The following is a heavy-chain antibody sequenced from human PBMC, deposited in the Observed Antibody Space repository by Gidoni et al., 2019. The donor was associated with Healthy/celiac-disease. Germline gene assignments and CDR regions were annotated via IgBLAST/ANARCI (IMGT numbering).Heavy chain of an antibody. D-gene: IGHD3-10*01. V-gene: IGHV4-39*01. Sequence: QLQLQESGPGLVKPSETLSLTCTVSGGSISSSSYYWGWLRQPPGKGLEWIGSIYYSGSTYYNPSLKSRVTISVDTSKNQFSLKLSSVTAADTAVYYCARPTMVRGVMGAFDIWGQGTMVTVSS. J-gene: IGHJ3*02. CDR1: GGSISSSSYY. CDR2: IYYSGST. CDR3: ARPTMVRGVMGAFDI.